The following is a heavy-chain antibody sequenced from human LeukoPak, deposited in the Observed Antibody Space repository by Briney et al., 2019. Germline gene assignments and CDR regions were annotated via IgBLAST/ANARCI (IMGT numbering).Heavy chain of an antibody. V-gene: IGHV3-21*01. CDR2: ISSGSGYI. J-gene: IGHJ4*02. CDR1: GFTFSSYS. D-gene: IGHD3-10*01. Sequence: PGGSLGLSCAASGFTFSSYSMNWVRQAPGKGLEWVSSISSGSGYIYYADSVKGRFTISRDNAKNSLYLQMNSLRAEDTAVYYCARDGSGSADVDFDYWGQGTLVTVSS. CDR3: ARDGSGSADVDFDY.